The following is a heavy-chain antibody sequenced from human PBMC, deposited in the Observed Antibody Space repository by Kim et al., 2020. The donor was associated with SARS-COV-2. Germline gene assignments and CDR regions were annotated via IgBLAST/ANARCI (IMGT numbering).Heavy chain of an antibody. CDR1: GFTFSNYG. J-gene: IGHJ4*01. Sequence: GGSLRLSCTASGFTFSNYGMSWVRQAPGKGLEWVSTVVGGDSDTYYASSVKGRFTISRDNSRNTLYLQMNNLRVEDTALYYCAKGDDFHGAGRGLYYFD. V-gene: IGHV3-23*01. CDR2: VVGGDSDT. CDR3: AKGDDFHGAGRGLYYFD. D-gene: IGHD3-10*01.